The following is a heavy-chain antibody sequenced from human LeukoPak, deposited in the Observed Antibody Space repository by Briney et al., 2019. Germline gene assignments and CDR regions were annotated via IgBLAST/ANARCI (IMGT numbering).Heavy chain of an antibody. V-gene: IGHV4-34*09. Sequence: PSETLSLTCAVYGGSFSGYYWSWIRQPPGKGLEWIGYIYYSGSTYYNPSLKSRVTISVDTSKNQFSLKLSSVTAADTAVYYCARVGSPPLLDYWGQGTLVTVSS. CDR3: ARVGSPPLLDY. CDR2: IYYSGST. J-gene: IGHJ4*02. CDR1: GGSFSGYY. D-gene: IGHD3-10*01.